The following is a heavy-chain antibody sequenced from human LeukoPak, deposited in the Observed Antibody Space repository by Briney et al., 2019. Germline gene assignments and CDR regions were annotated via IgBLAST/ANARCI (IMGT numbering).Heavy chain of an antibody. D-gene: IGHD3-22*01. V-gene: IGHV1-8*01. CDR1: GYTFTSYD. Sequence: ASVKVSCKASGYTFTSYDINWVRQATGQGLEWMGWMNPNSVNTGYAQKFQGRVTMTRNTSISTAYMELSSLRSEDTAVYYCARARSGCSGYFCLPKNWFDPWGQGTLVTVSS. J-gene: IGHJ5*02. CDR2: MNPNSVNT. CDR3: ARARSGCSGYFCLPKNWFDP.